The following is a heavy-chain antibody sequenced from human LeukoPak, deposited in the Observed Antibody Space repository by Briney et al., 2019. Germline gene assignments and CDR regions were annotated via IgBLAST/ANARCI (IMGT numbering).Heavy chain of an antibody. D-gene: IGHD2-2*01. CDR1: GFTFSSYA. Sequence: GGSLRLSCAASGFTFSSYAMSWVRQAPGKGLEWVSAISGSGGSTYYADSVKGRFTISRDNSKNTLYLQMNSLRAEDTAVYYCAPGGIVVVPAAIERDAFDIWGQGTMVTVSS. CDR2: ISGSGGST. CDR3: APGGIVVVPAAIERDAFDI. J-gene: IGHJ3*02. V-gene: IGHV3-23*01.